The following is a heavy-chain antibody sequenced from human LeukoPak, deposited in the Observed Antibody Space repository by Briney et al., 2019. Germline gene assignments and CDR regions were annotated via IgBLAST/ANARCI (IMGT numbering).Heavy chain of an antibody. CDR1: GFPFSSYW. CDR3: ARETGTPGDY. V-gene: IGHV3-23*01. Sequence: GGSLRLSCAASGFPFSSYWMSWVRQAPGKGLEWVSTISGSGGSTYYSDSVKGRFTISRDNSKNTLYLQMNSLRAEDTAVYYCARETGTPGDYWGQGTLVTVSS. J-gene: IGHJ4*02. D-gene: IGHD1-1*01. CDR2: ISGSGGST.